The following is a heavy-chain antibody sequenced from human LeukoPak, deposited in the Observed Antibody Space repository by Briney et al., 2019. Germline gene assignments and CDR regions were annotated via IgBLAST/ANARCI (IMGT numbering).Heavy chain of an antibody. J-gene: IGHJ3*02. Sequence: SETLSLACAVSGGSISSNNWWSWVRQPPGKGLEWIGEIYHSGSTKYNPSLKSRVTISVDKSKNQFSLKLSSVTAADTAVYYCASLLFNAFDIWGQGTMVTVSS. D-gene: IGHD2-15*01. V-gene: IGHV4-4*02. CDR2: IYHSGST. CDR1: GGSISSNNW. CDR3: ASLLFNAFDI.